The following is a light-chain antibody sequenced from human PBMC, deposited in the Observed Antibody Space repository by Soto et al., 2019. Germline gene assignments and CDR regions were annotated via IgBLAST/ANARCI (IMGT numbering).Light chain of an antibody. J-gene: IGLJ1*01. CDR1: SSDVGYYDY. CDR2: EVN. V-gene: IGLV2-8*01. CDR3: SSVAVTFYV. Sequence: QCVLTQPPSASGSPGQSVTISCTGTSSDVGYYDYVSWYQQHPGKVPRLMIYEVNKRPSGVPDRFSGSKSGNTASLTVSGLQPEDEADYYCSSVAVTFYVFGTGTKVTVL.